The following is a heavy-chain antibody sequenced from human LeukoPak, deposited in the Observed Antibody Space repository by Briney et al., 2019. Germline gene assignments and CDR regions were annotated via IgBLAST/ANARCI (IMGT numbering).Heavy chain of an antibody. CDR3: ARSIPYGTTWYGRSDY. Sequence: GGSLRLSCAASGFPFSSYSMTWVRQAPGKGLEWVANIKPDGTTKFYVDSMKGRFTISRDNALNSLYLQMNSLRAEDTAIYYCARSIPYGTTWYGRSDYWGQGTLVTVSS. V-gene: IGHV3-7*03. D-gene: IGHD6-13*01. J-gene: IGHJ4*02. CDR2: IKPDGTTK. CDR1: GFPFSSYS.